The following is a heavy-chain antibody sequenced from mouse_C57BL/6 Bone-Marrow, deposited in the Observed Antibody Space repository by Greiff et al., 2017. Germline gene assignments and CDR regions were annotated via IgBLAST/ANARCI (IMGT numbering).Heavy chain of an antibody. CDR1: GYSITSDY. J-gene: IGHJ2*01. Sequence: EVQLVESGPGLAKPSQTLSLTCSVTGYSITSDYWNWIRTFPGNKLEYMGYISYSGSTYYNPSLKSRISITLDTSKNQYYLQLNSVTTEDTATYYCARGVTTVVALYYFDYWGQGTTLTVSS. D-gene: IGHD1-1*01. CDR2: ISYSGST. V-gene: IGHV3-8*01. CDR3: ARGVTTVVALYYFDY.